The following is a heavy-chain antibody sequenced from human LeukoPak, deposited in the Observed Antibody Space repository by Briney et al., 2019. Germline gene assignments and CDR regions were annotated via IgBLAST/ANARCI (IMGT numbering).Heavy chain of an antibody. Sequence: QTGGSLRLSWAASGFTFSGSAMHWVRQASGKGLGWVGGIRSKANSYATAYAASVKGRFTISRDDSKNTAYLQMNSLKTEDTAVYYCTSPRCSSTSCSSDYWGQGTLVTVSS. CDR2: IRSKANSYAT. V-gene: IGHV3-73*01. D-gene: IGHD2-2*01. CDR1: GFTFSGSA. J-gene: IGHJ4*02. CDR3: TSPRCSSTSCSSDY.